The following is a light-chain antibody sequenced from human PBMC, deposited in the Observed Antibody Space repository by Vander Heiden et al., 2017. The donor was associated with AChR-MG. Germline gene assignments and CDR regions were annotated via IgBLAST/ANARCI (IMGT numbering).Light chain of an antibody. CDR1: QSSSIW. CDR2: DAS. Sequence: DIQMTKSPSTRSASVGDRVPITCRASQSSSIWLAWYQQKPGTAPRALIYDASSLESGVPPRFSGSGSGTEFTLTISSLQPDDFATYYCQQDHGYPLTFGGGTRVEIQ. CDR3: QQDHGYPLT. V-gene: IGKV1-5*01. J-gene: IGKJ4*01.